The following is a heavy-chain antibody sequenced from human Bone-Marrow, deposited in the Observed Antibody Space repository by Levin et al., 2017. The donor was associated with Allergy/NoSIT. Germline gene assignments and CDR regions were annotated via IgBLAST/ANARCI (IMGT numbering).Heavy chain of an antibody. D-gene: IGHD5-18*01. J-gene: IGHJ4*02. Sequence: PGGSLRLSCAASGFTFSSYAMSWVRQAPGKGLEWVSTISGSGGSTYYADSVKGRFTISRDNSKNTLYLQMSSLRAEDTAVYYCAKDRVGGIQLWLEDTDYWGQGTLVTVSS. CDR1: GFTFSSYA. V-gene: IGHV3-23*01. CDR3: AKDRVGGIQLWLEDTDY. CDR2: ISGSGGST.